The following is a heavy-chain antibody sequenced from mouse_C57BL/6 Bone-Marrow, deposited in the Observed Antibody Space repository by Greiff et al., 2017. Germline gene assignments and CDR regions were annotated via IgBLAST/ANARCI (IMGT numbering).Heavy chain of an antibody. J-gene: IGHJ3*01. Sequence: QVQLQQSGAELVRPGTSVKMSCKASGYTFTNYWIGWAKQRPGHGLEWIGDIYPGGGYTNYNEKFKGKATLTADKSSSTAHMQFSSLTSEDSAIYYCARSGSNYAWFAYWGQGTLVTVSA. CDR1: GYTFTNYW. D-gene: IGHD2-5*01. CDR2: IYPGGGYT. V-gene: IGHV1-63*01. CDR3: ARSGSNYAWFAY.